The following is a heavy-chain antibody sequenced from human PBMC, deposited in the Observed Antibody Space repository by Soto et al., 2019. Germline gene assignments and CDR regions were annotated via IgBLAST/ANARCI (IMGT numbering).Heavy chain of an antibody. D-gene: IGHD3-9*01. Sequence: PSETLSLTCTVSGGSISSGDYYWSWIRQPPGKGLEWIGYIYYSGSTYYNPSLKSRVTISVDTSKNQFSLKLSSVTAADTAVYYCARDGYDILTGPPVAFDIWGQGTMVTVSS. J-gene: IGHJ3*02. CDR2: IYYSGST. CDR3: ARDGYDILTGPPVAFDI. CDR1: GGSISSGDYY. V-gene: IGHV4-30-4*01.